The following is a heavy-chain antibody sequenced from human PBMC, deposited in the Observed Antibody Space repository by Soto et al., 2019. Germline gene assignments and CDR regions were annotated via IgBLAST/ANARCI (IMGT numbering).Heavy chain of an antibody. CDR3: ATCKALVIALAPVYY. V-gene: IGHV3-23*01. CDR2: ISGSGGST. D-gene: IGHD6-19*01. Sequence: ETLSLSCAASGLTFSSYAMSWVRQAPGKGLEWVSAISGSGGSTYYADSAKGRFTISRDNSKNTLYLQMNSLRAEDTAVYYRATCKALVIALAPVYYWAQGTLVTVSS. CDR1: GLTFSSYA. J-gene: IGHJ4*02.